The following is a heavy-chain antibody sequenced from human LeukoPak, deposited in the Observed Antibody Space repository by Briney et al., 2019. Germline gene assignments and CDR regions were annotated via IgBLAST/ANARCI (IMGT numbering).Heavy chain of an antibody. V-gene: IGHV3-48*01. CDR3: ARDQYSSSWYEDWFDP. Sequence: PGGSLRLSCAASGFTFSSYSMNWVRQAPGKGLEWVSYISSSSSTIYYADSVKGRFTISRDNAKNSLYLQMNSLRAEDTAVYYCARDQYSSSWYEDWFDPWGQGTLVTVSS. CDR2: ISSSSSTI. J-gene: IGHJ5*02. CDR1: GFTFSSYS. D-gene: IGHD6-13*01.